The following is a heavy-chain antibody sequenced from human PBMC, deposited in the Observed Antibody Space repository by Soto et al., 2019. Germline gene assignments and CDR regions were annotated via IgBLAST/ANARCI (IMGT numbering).Heavy chain of an antibody. CDR2: INHSGST. V-gene: IGHV4-34*01. Sequence: PSETLSLTCAFYGLSGGSFSGYYWSWIRQPPGKGLEWIGEINHSGSTYYNPSLKSRVTISVDTSKNQFSLKLSSVTAADTAVYYCARLVYDSSGYRPGWGQGTLVTVSS. J-gene: IGHJ4*02. D-gene: IGHD3-22*01. CDR3: ARLVYDSSGYRPG. CDR1: GLSGGSFSGYY.